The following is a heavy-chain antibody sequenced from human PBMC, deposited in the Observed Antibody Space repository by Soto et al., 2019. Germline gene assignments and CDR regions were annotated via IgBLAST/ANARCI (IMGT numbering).Heavy chain of an antibody. CDR1: GGSMSNYY. Sequence: QVQLQESGPGLVKPSETLSLTCTVSGGSMSNYYWSWIRQPPGKGLEWIGYIYYSGSTNYNPSLKSRVTTSVDTSKDLFSLKLSSLTAADTVVYYCARAYYDFWSGYWRWFDPWGQGTLVTVSS. D-gene: IGHD3-3*01. CDR3: ARAYYDFWSGYWRWFDP. V-gene: IGHV4-59*12. CDR2: IYYSGST. J-gene: IGHJ5*02.